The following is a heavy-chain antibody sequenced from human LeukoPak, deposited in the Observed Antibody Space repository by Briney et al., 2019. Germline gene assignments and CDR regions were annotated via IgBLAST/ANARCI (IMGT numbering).Heavy chain of an antibody. CDR1: GFTFSTYA. V-gene: IGHV3-21*01. J-gene: IGHJ4*02. CDR3: AADSEFDIAASFDF. Sequence: GGSLRHSCAASGFTFSTYAMNWVRQAPGRGLEWVSSISRGTDHIYYADSVKGRFTISRDNAKNSLYLQMNSLRAEDTAVYYCAADSEFDIAASFDFWGQGTLVTVSS. D-gene: IGHD2-15*01. CDR2: ISRGTDHI.